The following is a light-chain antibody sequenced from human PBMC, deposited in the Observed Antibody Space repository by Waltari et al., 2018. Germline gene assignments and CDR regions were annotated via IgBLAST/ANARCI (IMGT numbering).Light chain of an antibody. CDR2: DKM. J-gene: IGLJ2*01. CDR1: RSNIGAGYD. CDR3: QSFDNSLSGVV. V-gene: IGLV1-40*01. Sequence: QSVLTQPPSVSGAPGQRVTISCTGSRSNIGAGYDVHWYQQLPGTAPKLLIYDKMSRRSGVPDRFSGSKSGTSASLAITGLQAEDEAAYYCQSFDNSLSGVVFGGGTKLTVL.